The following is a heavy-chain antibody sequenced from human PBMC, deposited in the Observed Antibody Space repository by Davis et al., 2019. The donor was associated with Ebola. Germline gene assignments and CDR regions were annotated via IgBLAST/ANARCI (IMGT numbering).Heavy chain of an antibody. Sequence: SVKVSCKASGGTFSSYAISWVRQAPGQGLEWMGGIIPIFGTANYAQKFQGRVTITADESTSTAYMELSSLRSEDTAVYYCARDRYSGYDYPDWGQGTLVTVSS. CDR3: ARDRYSGYDYPD. CDR2: IIPIFGTA. D-gene: IGHD5-12*01. J-gene: IGHJ4*02. CDR1: GGTFSSYA. V-gene: IGHV1-69*13.